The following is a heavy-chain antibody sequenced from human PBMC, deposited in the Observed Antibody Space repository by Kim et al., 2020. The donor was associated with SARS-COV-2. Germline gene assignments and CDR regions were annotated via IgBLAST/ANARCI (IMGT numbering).Heavy chain of an antibody. CDR3: ARGLNPHDY. CDR2: IYYSGST. CDR1: GGSVSSGSYY. V-gene: IGHV4-61*01. J-gene: IGHJ4*02. Sequence: SETLSLTCTVSGGSVSSGSYYWSWIRQPPGKGLEWIGYIYYSGSTNYNPSLKSRVTISVDTSKNQFSLKLSSVTAADTAVYYCARGLNPHDYWGQGTLVTVSS.